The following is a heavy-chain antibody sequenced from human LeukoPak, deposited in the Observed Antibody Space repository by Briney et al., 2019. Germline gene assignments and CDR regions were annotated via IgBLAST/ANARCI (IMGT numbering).Heavy chain of an antibody. V-gene: IGHV3-66*01. J-gene: IGHJ4*02. D-gene: IGHD1-26*01. CDR1: GFTVSNKY. CDR2: IYDDGST. Sequence: GGSLRLSCATSGFTVSNKYMTWVRQAPGTGLEWASVIYDDGSTYYADSVRGRFTISRDNTKNKLYLQMNSLRAEDTAVYYCARVQDSGLFRWYWGQGTLVTVSS. CDR3: ARVQDSGLFRWY.